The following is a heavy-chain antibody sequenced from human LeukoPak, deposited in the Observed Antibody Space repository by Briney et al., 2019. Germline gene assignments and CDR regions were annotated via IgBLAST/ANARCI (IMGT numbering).Heavy chain of an antibody. J-gene: IGHJ4*02. D-gene: IGHD6-25*01. Sequence: SETLSLTCTVSGGSISIISSSTYYWGWIRQAPGKGLEWIGSLYYGENSHYNPSLKSRATLSVDTSNNQYSLKLTSVTAADAAVYFCARQLPTAAADTRGYFDYWGQGTVVTVSS. CDR2: LYYGENS. CDR3: ARQLPTAAADTRGYFDY. V-gene: IGHV4-39*01. CDR1: GGSISIISSSTYY.